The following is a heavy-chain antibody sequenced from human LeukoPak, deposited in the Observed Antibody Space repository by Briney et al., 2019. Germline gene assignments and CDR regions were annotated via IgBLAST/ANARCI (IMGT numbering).Heavy chain of an antibody. Sequence: PRRSLRLSCAASGFTFSTYGRHWVRQAPVKGLEWVAVISYDGRNEYYADSVKGRFTISRDSSKNTLYLQVNSLRAEDTAIYYCAKSSSTDNSGYLGYWGQGTLVTVSS. J-gene: IGHJ4*02. V-gene: IGHV3-30*18. D-gene: IGHD3-22*01. CDR3: AKSSSTDNSGYLGY. CDR1: GFTFSTYG. CDR2: ISYDGRNE.